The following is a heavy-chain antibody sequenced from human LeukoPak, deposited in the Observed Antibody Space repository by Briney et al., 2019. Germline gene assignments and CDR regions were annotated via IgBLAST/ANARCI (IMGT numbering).Heavy chain of an antibody. V-gene: IGHV4-61*02. J-gene: IGHJ1*01. CDR3: ASHRYTDLGYFQH. CDR2: IYTSGST. D-gene: IGHD5-18*01. CDR1: GGSISSGSYY. Sequence: PSQTLSLTCTVSGGSISSGSYYWSWIRQPAGKGLEWIGRIYTSGSTNYNPSLKSRVTISVDTSKNQFSLKLSSVTAADTAVYYCASHRYTDLGYFQHWGQGTLVTVSS.